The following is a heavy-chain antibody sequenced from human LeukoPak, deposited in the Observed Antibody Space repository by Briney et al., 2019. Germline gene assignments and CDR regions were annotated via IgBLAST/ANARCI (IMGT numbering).Heavy chain of an antibody. D-gene: IGHD3-22*01. Sequence: GASVKVSCKASGGTFSSYAISWVRQAPGQGLEWMGGIIPIFGTANYAQKFQGRVTITADESTSTAYMELSSLRSEDTAVYYCARDRPVYYDSSGPFDYWGQGTLVTVSS. J-gene: IGHJ4*02. V-gene: IGHV1-69*13. CDR2: IIPIFGTA. CDR1: GGTFSSYA. CDR3: ARDRPVYYDSSGPFDY.